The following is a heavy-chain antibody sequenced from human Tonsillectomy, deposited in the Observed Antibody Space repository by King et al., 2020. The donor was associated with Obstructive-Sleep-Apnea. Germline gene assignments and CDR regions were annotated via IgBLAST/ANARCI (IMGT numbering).Heavy chain of an antibody. CDR2: IYYSGST. J-gene: IGHJ4*02. V-gene: IGHV4-30-4*01. Sequence: VQLQESGPGLVKPSQTLSLTCTVSGGSISSGDYYWSWILQPPGKGLEWIGYIYYSGSTYYNPSLKSRFTISVDKSKNQFSLKLSSVTAADTAVYYCAQFAYCGGDCYNFDYWGQGTLVTVSS. CDR3: AQFAYCGGDCYNFDY. D-gene: IGHD2-21*02. CDR1: GGSISSGDYY.